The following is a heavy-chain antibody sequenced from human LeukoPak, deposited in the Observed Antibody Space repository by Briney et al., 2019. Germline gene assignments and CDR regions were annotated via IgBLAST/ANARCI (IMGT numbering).Heavy chain of an antibody. CDR1: GRFIITSSYY. Sequence: PSHALSLTRSVSGRFIITSSYYSAWIRQPPGKGLEWIGRIYDSESTYYNPSLKSRVTISVDTFKNQFSLKLSSVTAADTATYYCARVPPEDRNNNESYDAFDMWGQGTMVTVSS. CDR2: IYDSEST. D-gene: IGHD1-14*01. CDR3: ARVPPEDRNNNESYDAFDM. V-gene: IGHV4-39*01. J-gene: IGHJ3*02.